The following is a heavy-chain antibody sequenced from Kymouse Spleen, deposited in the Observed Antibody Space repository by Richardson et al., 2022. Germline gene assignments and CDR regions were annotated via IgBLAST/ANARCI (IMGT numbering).Heavy chain of an antibody. V-gene: IGHV3-15*01. CDR2: IKSKTDGGTT. J-gene: IGHJ6*02. Sequence: EVQLVESGGGLVKPGGSLRLSCAASGFTFSNAWMSWVRQAPGKGLEWVGRIKSKTDGGTTDYAAPVKGRFTISRDDSKNTLYLQMNSLKTEDTAVYYCTVTMVRGVPLYYYYYGMDVWGQGTTVTVSS. D-gene: IGHD3-10*01. CDR1: GFTFSNAW. CDR3: TVTMVRGVPLYYYYYGMDV.